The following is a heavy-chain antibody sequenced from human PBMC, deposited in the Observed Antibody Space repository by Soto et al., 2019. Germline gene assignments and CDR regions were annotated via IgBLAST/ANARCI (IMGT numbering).Heavy chain of an antibody. CDR2: ISSSGSTI. CDR3: ASHYSDGMDV. J-gene: IGHJ6*02. D-gene: IGHD2-21*01. CDR1: GLTFSDYY. V-gene: IGHV3-11*01. Sequence: PGGSLRLSSAASGLTFSDYYISWIRQAPGKGLEWVSYISSSGSTIYYADSVKGRFTISRDNAKNSLYLQMNSLRAEDTAVYYCASHYSDGMDVWGQGTTVTVSS.